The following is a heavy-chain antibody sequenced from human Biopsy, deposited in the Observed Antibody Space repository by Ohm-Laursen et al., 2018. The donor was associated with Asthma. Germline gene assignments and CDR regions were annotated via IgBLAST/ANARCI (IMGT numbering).Heavy chain of an antibody. CDR2: INSVFGTT. D-gene: IGHD2-2*01. V-gene: IGHV1-69*13. J-gene: IGHJ4*02. CDR1: GGTFNTYV. Sequence: ASVKVSCKSLGGTFNTYVIGWVRQAPGQGLEWMGGINSVFGTTTYPQKFQDRVTVTADDSTSTVYMELSSLRSEDTAVYYCARKAGSCISRTCYSLDFWGQGTLVTVSS. CDR3: ARKAGSCISRTCYSLDF.